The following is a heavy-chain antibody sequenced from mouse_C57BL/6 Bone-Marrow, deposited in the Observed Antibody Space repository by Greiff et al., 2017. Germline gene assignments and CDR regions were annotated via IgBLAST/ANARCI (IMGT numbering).Heavy chain of an antibody. CDR2: IDPSDSYT. D-gene: IGHD2-4*01. CDR1: GYTFTSYW. V-gene: IGHV1-69*01. Sequence: VQLQQPGAELVMPGASVKLSCKASGYTFTSYWMHWVKQRPGQGLEWIGEIDPSDSYTNYNQKFKGKSTLTVDKSSSTAYMQLSCLTSEDSAVYYCAREGLSYDYDDGDYYAMDYWGQGTSVTVSS. CDR3: AREGLSYDYDDGDYYAMDY. J-gene: IGHJ4*01.